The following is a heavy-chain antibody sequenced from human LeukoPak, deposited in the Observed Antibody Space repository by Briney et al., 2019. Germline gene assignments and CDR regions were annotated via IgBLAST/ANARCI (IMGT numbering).Heavy chain of an antibody. CDR3: ASSARSPPAFDY. CDR1: GXSISSSNW. CDR2: IYHSGST. J-gene: IGHJ4*02. D-gene: IGHD2-2*01. V-gene: IGHV4-4*02. Sequence: SETLSLTCAVSGXSISSSNWWSWVRQPPGKGLEWIGEIYHSGSTNYNPSLKSRVTIPVDKSKNQFSLKLSSVTAADTAVYYCASSARSPPAFDYWGQGTLVTVSS.